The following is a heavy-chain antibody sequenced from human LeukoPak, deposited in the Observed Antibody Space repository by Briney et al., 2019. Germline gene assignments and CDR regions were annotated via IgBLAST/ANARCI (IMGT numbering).Heavy chain of an antibody. D-gene: IGHD6-19*01. V-gene: IGHV3-30*04. CDR3: ARDFVAGIS. J-gene: IGHJ5*02. Sequence: GGSLRLSCAASGFTFSSYAMHWVRQAPGKGLEWVAVISYDGSNKYYADSVKGRFTISGDNSKNTLYLQMNSLRAEDTAVYYCARDFVAGISWGQGTLVTVSS. CDR2: ISYDGSNK. CDR1: GFTFSSYA.